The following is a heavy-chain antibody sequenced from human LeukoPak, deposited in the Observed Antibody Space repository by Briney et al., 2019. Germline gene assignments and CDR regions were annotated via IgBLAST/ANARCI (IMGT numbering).Heavy chain of an antibody. V-gene: IGHV3-64D*06. CDR1: GFTFSSYA. J-gene: IGHJ4*02. CDR3: LKDSEGYSSGWTYFDY. D-gene: IGHD6-19*01. Sequence: PGGALRLSCSASGFTFSSYAMHWVRQAPGKGVEYVSAISSNGGSTYYADSVKGRFTISRDNSKKTLYLQMSSLRAEDTAVYYCLKDSEGYSSGWTYFDYWGQGTLVTVSS. CDR2: ISSNGGST.